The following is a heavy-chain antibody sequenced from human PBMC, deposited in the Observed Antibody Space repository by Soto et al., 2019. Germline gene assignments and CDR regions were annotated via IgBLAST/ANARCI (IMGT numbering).Heavy chain of an antibody. D-gene: IGHD6-6*01. J-gene: IGHJ5*02. Sequence: PGGSLRLSCAASGFTFSSYGMHWVRQAPGKGLEWVAVIWYDGSNKYYADSVKGRFTISRDNSKNTLYLQMNSLRAEDTAVYYCARDRRRIAARPDWFDPWGQGTLVTVSS. V-gene: IGHV3-33*01. CDR3: ARDRRRIAARPDWFDP. CDR1: GFTFSSYG. CDR2: IWYDGSNK.